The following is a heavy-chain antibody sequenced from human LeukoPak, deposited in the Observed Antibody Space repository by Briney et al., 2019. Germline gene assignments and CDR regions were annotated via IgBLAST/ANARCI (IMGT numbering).Heavy chain of an antibody. J-gene: IGHJ4*02. V-gene: IGHV4-34*01. Sequence: SETLSLTCAVYGGSFSGYYWSWIRQPPGKGLEWIGEINHSGSTNYNPSLKSRVTISVDTSKNQFSLKLSSVTAADTAVYYCARDSRHYYDSSGYFWGQGTLVTVSS. CDR1: GGSFSGYY. CDR3: ARDSRHYYDSSGYF. D-gene: IGHD3-22*01. CDR2: INHSGST.